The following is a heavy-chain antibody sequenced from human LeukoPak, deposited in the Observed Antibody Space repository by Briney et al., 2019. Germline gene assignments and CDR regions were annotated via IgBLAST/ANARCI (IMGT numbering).Heavy chain of an antibody. CDR1: GFTVSSNY. Sequence: PGGSLRLSCAASGFTVSSNYMSWVRQAPGKGLEWVSVIYSGGSTYYADSVKGRFIISRDNSKNTLYLQMNSLRAEDTAVYYCARLSVRWNDAFDIWGQGTMVTVSS. D-gene: IGHD3-16*02. J-gene: IGHJ3*02. CDR2: IYSGGST. CDR3: ARLSVRWNDAFDI. V-gene: IGHV3-53*01.